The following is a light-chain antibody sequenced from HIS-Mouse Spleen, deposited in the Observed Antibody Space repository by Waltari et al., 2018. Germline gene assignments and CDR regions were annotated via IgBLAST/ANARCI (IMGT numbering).Light chain of an antibody. J-gene: IGLJ3*02. CDR1: SSDVGGYNY. CDR3: SSYTSSSTLV. V-gene: IGLV2-14*01. CDR2: EVS. Sequence: QSALTQPASVSGSPGQSITISCTGTSSDVGGYNYVYWYQQHPGKAPKPMIYEVSNRPSGVSNRFSGSKSGNTASLTISGLQAEDEADYYCSSYTSSSTLVFGGGTKLTVL.